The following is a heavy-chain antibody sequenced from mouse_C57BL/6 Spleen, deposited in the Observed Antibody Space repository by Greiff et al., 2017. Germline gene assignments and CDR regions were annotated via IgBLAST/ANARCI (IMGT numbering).Heavy chain of an antibody. CDR2: IYPSDSET. V-gene: IGHV1-61*01. J-gene: IGHJ4*01. Sequence: QVQLKQPGAELVRPGSSVKLSCKASGYTFTSYWMDWVKQRPGQGLEWIGNIYPSDSETPYNQKFKDKATLTVDKSSSTAYMQLSSLTSEDSAVYYCARVYYGNCYAMDYWGQGTSVTVSS. CDR1: GYTFTSYW. D-gene: IGHD2-1*01. CDR3: ARVYYGNCYAMDY.